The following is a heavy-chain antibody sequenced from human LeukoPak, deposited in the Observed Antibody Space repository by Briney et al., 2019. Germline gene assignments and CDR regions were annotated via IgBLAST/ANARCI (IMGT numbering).Heavy chain of an antibody. J-gene: IGHJ6*02. CDR3: ARAAYSYGHYYYAMDV. Sequence: PGGSLRLSCAAPGFTVSSNYMSWVRQAPGRGLEWVSVLYSGGSTKYADSVKGRFTISRDNSKNTLYLQMNSLRAEDTAVYYCARAAYSYGHYYYAMDVWGQGTTVTVSS. V-gene: IGHV3-53*01. CDR1: GFTVSSNY. CDR2: LYSGGST. D-gene: IGHD5-18*01.